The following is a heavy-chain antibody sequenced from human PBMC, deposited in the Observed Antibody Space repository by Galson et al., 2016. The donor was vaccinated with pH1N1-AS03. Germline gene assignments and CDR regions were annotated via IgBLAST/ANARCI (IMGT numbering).Heavy chain of an antibody. D-gene: IGHD1-26*01. CDR2: TYYRSKWYN. Sequence: CAISGDSVSSHTAAWNWIRQSPSRGLEWLGRTYYRSKWYNDYAVFVTSRITINPDTSKNQFSLQPNSVTPEDTAVYYCARDHLGAGPAFDYWGQGTLVTVSS. J-gene: IGHJ4*02. CDR3: ARDHLGAGPAFDY. CDR1: GDSVSSHTAA. V-gene: IGHV6-1*01.